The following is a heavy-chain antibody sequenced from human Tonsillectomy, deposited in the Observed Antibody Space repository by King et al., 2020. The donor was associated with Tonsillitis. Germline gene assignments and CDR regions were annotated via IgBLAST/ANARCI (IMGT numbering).Heavy chain of an antibody. D-gene: IGHD2-15*01. J-gene: IGHJ4*02. V-gene: IGHV3-30*18. Sequence: VQLVESGGGVVQPGRSLRLSCAASGFTFSSHGMHWVRRAPGKGLEWVAFISYDGNNKYYADSVKGRFTISRDNSKNTLYLQMNSLRAEATSVYYCAKDPVVAATPGGDYFDYWGQGTLVTVSS. CDR1: GFTFSSHG. CDR3: AKDPVVAATPGGDYFDY. CDR2: ISYDGNNK.